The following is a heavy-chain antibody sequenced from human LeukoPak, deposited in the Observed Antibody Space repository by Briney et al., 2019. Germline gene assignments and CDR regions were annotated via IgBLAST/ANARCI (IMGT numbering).Heavy chain of an antibody. Sequence: PSETLSLTCTVSGGSISGYYWSWIRQPPGKGLELIGHIYYTGSTGYNPSLKSRATISLDTSENQFSLRLSSVTTADTAVYYCARWFGDFDYYFDYWGQGTLVTVSS. J-gene: IGHJ4*02. V-gene: IGHV4-59*01. CDR2: IYYTGST. CDR1: GGSISGYY. D-gene: IGHD3-9*01. CDR3: ARWFGDFDYYFDY.